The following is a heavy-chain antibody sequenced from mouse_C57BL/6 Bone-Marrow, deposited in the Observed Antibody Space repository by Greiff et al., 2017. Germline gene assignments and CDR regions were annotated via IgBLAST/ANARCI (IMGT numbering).Heavy chain of an antibody. CDR2: INPGSGGT. Sequence: QVHVKQSGAELVRPGTSVKVSCKASGYAFTNYLIEWVKQRPGQGLEWIGVINPGSGGTNYNEKFKGKATLTADKSSSTAYMQLSSLTSEDSAVYFCAKSYYGCWYWYFGVWGTGTTVTVSS. J-gene: IGHJ1*03. CDR3: AKSYYGCWYWYFGV. D-gene: IGHD1-1*01. CDR1: GYAFTNYL. V-gene: IGHV1-54*01.